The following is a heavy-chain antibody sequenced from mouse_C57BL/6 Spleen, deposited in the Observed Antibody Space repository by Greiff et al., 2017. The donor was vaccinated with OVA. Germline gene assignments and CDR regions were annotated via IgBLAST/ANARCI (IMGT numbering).Heavy chain of an antibody. J-gene: IGHJ3*01. CDR1: GFTFSDYG. Sequence: EVQVVESGGGLVKPGGSLKLSCAASGFTFSDYGMHWVRQAPEKGLEWVAYISSGSSTIYYADTVKGRFTISRDNAKNTLFLQMTSLRSEDTAMYYCAREGDYEGFAYWGQGTLVTVSA. CDR3: AREGDYEGFAY. D-gene: IGHD2-4*01. CDR2: ISSGSSTI. V-gene: IGHV5-17*01.